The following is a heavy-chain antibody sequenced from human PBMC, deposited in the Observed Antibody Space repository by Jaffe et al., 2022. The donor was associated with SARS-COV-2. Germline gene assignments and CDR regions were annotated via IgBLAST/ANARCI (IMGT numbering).Heavy chain of an antibody. Sequence: EVQLVESGGGLVQPGGSQGLSCAASGFIFSNYAMGWVRQAPGKGLEWVSSIGDSGSNTHYADSVKGRFTISRDNSKNTLYLQMHDLRAEDTAVYYCARQVSGMYSWFDPWGQGTLVTVSS. J-gene: IGHJ5*02. V-gene: IGHV3-23*04. D-gene: IGHD1-26*01. CDR1: GFIFSNYA. CDR2: IGDSGSNT. CDR3: ARQVSGMYSWFDP.